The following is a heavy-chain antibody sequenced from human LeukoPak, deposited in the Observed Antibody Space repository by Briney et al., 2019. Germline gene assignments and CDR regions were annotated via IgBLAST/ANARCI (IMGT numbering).Heavy chain of an antibody. CDR1: GFNFGGDW. Sequence: GGSLRLSCATSGFNFGGDWMSWVRQTPGKGLEWVANINQDATEKFSVDSAKGRFTIFRDNAKNSLYLQMNSLRAEDTAVYYCAKDYVGVNPDAFDVWGQGTMVAVSS. CDR3: AKDYVGVNPDAFDV. D-gene: IGHD3-10*01. CDR2: INQDATEK. V-gene: IGHV3-7*03. J-gene: IGHJ3*01.